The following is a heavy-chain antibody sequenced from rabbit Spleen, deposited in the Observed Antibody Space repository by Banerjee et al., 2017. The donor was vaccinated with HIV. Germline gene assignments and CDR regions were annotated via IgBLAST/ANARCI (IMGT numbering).Heavy chain of an antibody. V-gene: IGHV1S40*01. CDR3: ARDLAAWNSGSYAFNL. CDR1: GFSFSSSDY. J-gene: IGHJ4*01. CDR2: IAGSSSGFT. Sequence: QSLEESGGGLVQPEGSLALTCKASGFSFSSSDYICWVRQAPGKGLEWISCIAGSSSGFTYSATWAKGRFTCSKTSSTTVTLQMTSLTVADTATYFCARDLAAWNSGSYAFNLWGPGTLVTVS. D-gene: IGHD1-1*01.